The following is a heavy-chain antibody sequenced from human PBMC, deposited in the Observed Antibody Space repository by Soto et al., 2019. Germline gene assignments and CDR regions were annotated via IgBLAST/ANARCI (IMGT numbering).Heavy chain of an antibody. CDR2: INDGGST. CDR3: ATEQQLVTSYPLDY. Sequence: SEALSLPSPVYGSSLSGYYWTWIRQTPGKGLEWIGEINDGGSTNYNPPLKSRVTISVDTQRNEFYLRLTSVTAADTAVYYCATEQQLVTSYPLDYWGEGKLITVS. V-gene: IGHV4-34*01. J-gene: IGHJ4*02. D-gene: IGHD6-13*01. CDR1: GSSLSGYY.